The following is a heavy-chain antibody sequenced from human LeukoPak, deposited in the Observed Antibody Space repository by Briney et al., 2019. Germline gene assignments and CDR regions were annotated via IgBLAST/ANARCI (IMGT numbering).Heavy chain of an antibody. V-gene: IGHV4-38-2*01. J-gene: IGHJ3*02. D-gene: IGHD7-27*01. CDR3: ARRSVSWGAFDI. CDR1: GYSISSGYY. CDR2: IYHSGST. Sequence: SETLSLTCAVSGYSISSGYYWGWIRQPPGKGLEWIGSIYHSGSTYYNPSLKSRVTISVDTSKNQFSLKLSSVTAADTAVYYCARRSVSWGAFDIWGQGAMVTVSS.